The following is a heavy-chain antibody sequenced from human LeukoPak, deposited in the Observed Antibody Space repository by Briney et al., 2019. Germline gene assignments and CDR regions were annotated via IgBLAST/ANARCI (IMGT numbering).Heavy chain of an antibody. J-gene: IGHJ3*02. D-gene: IGHD6-19*01. CDR1: GYTFTSYG. CDR2: ISPYNGNT. Sequence: ASVKVSCKASGYTFTSYGISWVRQAPGQGLEWMGWISPYNGNTKYAQKLQGRVTMTTDTSTSTAYMELTSLRSDDTAVYYCAREAPVAAGSDAFDIWGQGTMVTVSS. V-gene: IGHV1-18*01. CDR3: AREAPVAAGSDAFDI.